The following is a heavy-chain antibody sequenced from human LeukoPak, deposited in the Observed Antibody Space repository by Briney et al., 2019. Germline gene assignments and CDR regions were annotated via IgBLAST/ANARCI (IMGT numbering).Heavy chain of an antibody. CDR1: GGSISSYY. Sequence: SETLSLTCTVSGGSISSYYWSWIRQPPGKGLEWIGYIYYSGSTNYNPSLKSRISISVDTSKNQVSLKLRSVTAADTAVYYCARTTEGYAGGPGYSYYYYMDVWGKGTTVTISS. V-gene: IGHV4-59*01. J-gene: IGHJ6*03. D-gene: IGHD5-12*01. CDR2: IYYSGST. CDR3: ARTTEGYAGGPGYSYYYYMDV.